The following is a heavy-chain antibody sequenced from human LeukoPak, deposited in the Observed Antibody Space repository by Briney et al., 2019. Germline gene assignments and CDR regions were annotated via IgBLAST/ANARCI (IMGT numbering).Heavy chain of an antibody. D-gene: IGHD3-10*01. CDR3: ARVLYGGRKTMVRGVSLLGY. V-gene: IGHV1-8*02. CDR2: MNPNSGNT. CDR1: GYTFTGYY. Sequence: ASVKVSCKASGYTFTGYYMHWVRQATGQGLEWMGWMNPNSGNTGYAQKFQGRVTMTRNTSISTAYMELSSLRSEDTAVYYCARVLYGGRKTMVRGVSLLGYWGQGTLVTVSS. J-gene: IGHJ4*02.